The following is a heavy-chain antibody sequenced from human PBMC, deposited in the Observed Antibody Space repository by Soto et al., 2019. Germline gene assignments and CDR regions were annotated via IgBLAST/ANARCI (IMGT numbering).Heavy chain of an antibody. D-gene: IGHD3-3*01. CDR3: ARWWSGSRQGFDP. CDR2: IYYSGST. CDR1: GGSLNSYY. V-gene: IGHV4-59*06. J-gene: IGHJ5*02. Sequence: SETLSLTCTVSGGSLNSYYWTWIRQSPGKGLEWIGYIYYSGSTYYNPSLKSRVTISVDTSKNQFSLKLSSVTAADTAVYYCARWWSGSRQGFDPWGQGTLVTVSS.